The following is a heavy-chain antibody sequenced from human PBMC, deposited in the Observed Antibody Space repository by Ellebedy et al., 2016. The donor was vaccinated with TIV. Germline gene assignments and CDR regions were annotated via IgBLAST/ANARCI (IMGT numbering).Heavy chain of an antibody. D-gene: IGHD2-15*01. CDR3: AREDWWRFDP. Sequence: GESLKTSXEASGFIFRSYGMHWVRQAPGKGLEWVAVIWSDESNKYYSDSVKGRFTISRDNSKNTVFLQMNSLKIEDTAVYYCAREDWWRFDPWGQGTLVTVSS. CDR1: GFIFRSYG. CDR2: IWSDESNK. V-gene: IGHV3-33*01. J-gene: IGHJ5*02.